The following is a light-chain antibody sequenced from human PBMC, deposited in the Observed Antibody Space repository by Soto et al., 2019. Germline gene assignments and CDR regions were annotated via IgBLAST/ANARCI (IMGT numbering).Light chain of an antibody. J-gene: IGLJ1*01. Sequence: QSVLTQPLSASGTPGQRVTISCSGGISNIGSDPVYWHQHLPGTAPKLLVYRNNRRPSGVPDRFSDSKSGTSAFLAISGLRSEDEADYYCAAWDDRLIAYVFGTGPKATV. CDR1: ISNIGSDP. CDR2: RNN. CDR3: AAWDDRLIAYV. V-gene: IGLV1-47*01.